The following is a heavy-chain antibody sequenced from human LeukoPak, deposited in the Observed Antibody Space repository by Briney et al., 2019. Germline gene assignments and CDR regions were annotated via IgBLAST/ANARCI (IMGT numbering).Heavy chain of an antibody. CDR1: GDSVSSNSAA. D-gene: IGHD3-10*01. CDR2: TYYRSKWYN. CDR3: ARQAINVLLWFGESSSDNWFDP. J-gene: IGHJ5*02. Sequence: SQTLSLTCAISGDSVSSNSAAWNWIRQSLSRGLEWLGRTYYRSKWYNDYAVSVKSRITINPDTSKNQFSLQLNSVTPEDTAVYYCARQAINVLLWFGESSSDNWFDPWGQGTLVTVSS. V-gene: IGHV6-1*01.